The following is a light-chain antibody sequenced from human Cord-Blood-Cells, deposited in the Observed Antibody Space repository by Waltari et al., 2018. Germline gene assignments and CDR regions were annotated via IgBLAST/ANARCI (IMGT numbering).Light chain of an antibody. CDR2: GAS. CDR1: HSVLYSSNNKNY. J-gene: IGKJ2*03. Sequence: DIVMTQSLDSLAFSLHGRDTIPCKSNHSVLYSSNNKNYLAWYQQKPGQPPKLLIYGASNRESGVPDRFSGSGSGTDFTLTISSLQAEDVAVYYCQQYYSTPYSFGQGTKLEIK. V-gene: IGKV4-1*01. CDR3: QQYYSTPYS.